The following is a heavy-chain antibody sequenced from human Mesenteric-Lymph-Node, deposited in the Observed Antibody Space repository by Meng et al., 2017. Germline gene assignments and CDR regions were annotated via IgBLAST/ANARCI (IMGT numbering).Heavy chain of an antibody. V-gene: IGHV5-51*01. D-gene: IGHD1-14*01. J-gene: IGHJ4*02. CDR1: DYSFSNYW. Sequence: GESLKISCKGSDYSFSNYWITWVRQMPGKGLEWMGIIYPGNSDTRYSPSFQGQVTISADMSISTAYLQWSTLKASDTAKYCCGGQMIVAGPPIDYWGQGTLVTVSS. CDR3: GGQMIVAGPPIDY. CDR2: IYPGNSDT.